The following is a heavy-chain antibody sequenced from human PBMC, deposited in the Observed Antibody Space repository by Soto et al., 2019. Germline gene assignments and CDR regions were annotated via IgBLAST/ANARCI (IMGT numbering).Heavy chain of an antibody. CDR1: GFTFSSYT. CDR3: SRDILSRGAYPDS. V-gene: IGHV3-21*01. J-gene: IGHJ5*01. D-gene: IGHD3-10*01. CDR2: ISSGSSYI. Sequence: GGSLRLSCAASGFTFSSYTMNWVRQAPGKGLEWISSISSGSSYIYYAGSVKGRFTISRDNAKNSLFLQMNSLRADDTAVYYCSRDILSRGAYPDSWGQGTKVTVSS.